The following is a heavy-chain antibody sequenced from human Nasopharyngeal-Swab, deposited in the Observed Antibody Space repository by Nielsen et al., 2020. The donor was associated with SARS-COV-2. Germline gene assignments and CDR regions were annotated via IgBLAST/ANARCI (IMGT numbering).Heavy chain of an antibody. J-gene: IGHJ4*02. CDR3: ATLSSSWYEYYFDY. V-gene: IGHV4-39*01. D-gene: IGHD6-13*01. CDR1: GGSISSSTYY. Sequence: SETLSLTCTVSGGSISSSTYYWAWIRQPPGKGLEWIGSIYYGGSTYYNLSLKSRVTISVDTSKNQFSLKLSSVTAADTAVYYCATLSSSWYEYYFDYWGQGTLVTVSS. CDR2: IYYGGST.